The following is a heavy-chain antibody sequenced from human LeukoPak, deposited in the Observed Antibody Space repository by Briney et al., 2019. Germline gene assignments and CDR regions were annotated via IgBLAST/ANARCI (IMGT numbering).Heavy chain of an antibody. Sequence: RASVKVSCKASGYTFTSYGISWVRQAPGQGLEWTGWISAYNGNTNYAQKLQGRVTMTTDTSTSTAYMELRSLRSDDTAVYYCARDEYCTNGVCYTGAYYYYGMDVWGQGTTVTVSS. D-gene: IGHD2-8*01. CDR3: ARDEYCTNGVCYTGAYYYYGMDV. CDR1: GYTFTSYG. CDR2: ISAYNGNT. V-gene: IGHV1-18*01. J-gene: IGHJ6*02.